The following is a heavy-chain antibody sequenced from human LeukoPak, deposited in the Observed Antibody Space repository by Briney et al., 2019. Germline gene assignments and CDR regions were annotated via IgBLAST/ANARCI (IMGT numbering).Heavy chain of an antibody. Sequence: PGGSLRLSCAASGITVNSTYISWVRQAPGKGLEWVSVAYSDGNTYYAGSVKGRFTISRDNSKNTLFLQMNSLRAEDTAVYYCARPFGCGWPGYFYYAMDVWGQGTTVAVSS. V-gene: IGHV3-66*04. CDR2: AYSDGNT. CDR3: ARPFGCGWPGYFYYAMDV. CDR1: GITVNSTY. D-gene: IGHD6-19*01. J-gene: IGHJ6*02.